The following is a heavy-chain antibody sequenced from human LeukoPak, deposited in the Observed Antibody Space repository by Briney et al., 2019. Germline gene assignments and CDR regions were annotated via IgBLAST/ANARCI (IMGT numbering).Heavy chain of an antibody. CDR1: GFTFSSYG. CDR3: AKGARSGSYLYYFDC. J-gene: IGHJ4*02. D-gene: IGHD3-10*01. CDR2: IRYDGSNK. V-gene: IGHV3-30*02. Sequence: SGESLTLSCAASGFTFSSYGKHWVRQAPGKGLELVAFIRYDGSNKYYANSVKGRFPISRDNSKTTLYLQMNSLRAEDTAVYYCAKGARSGSYLYYFDCWGQGTLVTVSS.